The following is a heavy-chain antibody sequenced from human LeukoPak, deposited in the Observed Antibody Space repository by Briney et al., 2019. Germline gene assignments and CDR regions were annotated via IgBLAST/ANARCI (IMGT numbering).Heavy chain of an antibody. J-gene: IGHJ5*02. V-gene: IGHV4-61*02. Sequence: ILQPAGKGLEWIGRIYTSGSTNYNPSLKSRVTISVDTSKNQFSLKLSSVTAADTAVYYCARDQGVYGDYMDNWFDPWGQGTLVTVSS. CDR2: IYTSGST. CDR3: ARDQGVYGDYMDNWFDP. D-gene: IGHD4-17*01.